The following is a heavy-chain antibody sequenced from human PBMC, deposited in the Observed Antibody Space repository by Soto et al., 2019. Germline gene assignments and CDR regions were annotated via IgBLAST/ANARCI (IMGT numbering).Heavy chain of an antibody. Sequence: ASVKVSCKASGYTFTGYYMHWVRQAPGQGLEWMGWINPNSGGTNYAQKFQGRVTMTRDTSISTAYMELSRLRSDDTAVYYCARDPVSSQAWFDPWGQGTLVTVSS. CDR1: GYTFTGYY. CDR2: INPNSGGT. J-gene: IGHJ5*02. V-gene: IGHV1-2*02. CDR3: ARDPVSSQAWFDP.